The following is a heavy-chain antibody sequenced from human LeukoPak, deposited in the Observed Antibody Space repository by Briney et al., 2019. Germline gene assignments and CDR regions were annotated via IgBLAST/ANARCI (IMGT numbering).Heavy chain of an antibody. V-gene: IGHV4-34*01. CDR2: INHSGST. CDR1: GGSFSGYY. D-gene: IGHD3-3*01. J-gene: IGHJ3*02. Sequence: PSETLSLTCAVYGGSFSGYYWSWIRQPPGKGLEWIGEINHSGSTNYNPSLKSRVTISVDTSKNQFSLKLSSVTAADTAVYYCASSPRGAFGAFDIWGQGTMVTVSS. CDR3: ASSPRGAFGAFDI.